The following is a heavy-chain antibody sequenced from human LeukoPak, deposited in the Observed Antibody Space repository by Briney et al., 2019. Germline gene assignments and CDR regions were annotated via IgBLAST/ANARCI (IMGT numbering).Heavy chain of an antibody. CDR1: GGTFSSYA. V-gene: IGHV1-69*13. D-gene: IGHD2-15*01. CDR2: IIPIFGTG. J-gene: IGHJ6*03. Sequence: SVKVSCKASGGTFSSYAISWVRQAPGQGHEWIGGIIPIFGTGKYAQKFQGRVTVIADEFTSTAYMELSSLRSEDTAVYYCASRYCSGGSCFSRDYYYYYMDVWGKGTTVTVSS. CDR3: ASRYCSGGSCFSRDYYYYYMDV.